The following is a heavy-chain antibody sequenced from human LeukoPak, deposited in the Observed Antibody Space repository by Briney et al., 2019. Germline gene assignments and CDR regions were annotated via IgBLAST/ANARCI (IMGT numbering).Heavy chain of an antibody. V-gene: IGHV3-7*01. J-gene: IGHJ1*01. Sequence: RGSLRLSCEGSGFTFSNYWMGWVRQAPGKGLQWVANIKTDGSEKYYVDSVKGRFTISRDNAKNSLYLQMNSLRAEDTAVYYCATYSSLNRREFQYWGQGTLLTVSP. CDR2: IKTDGSEK. D-gene: IGHD3-22*01. CDR1: GFTFSNYW. CDR3: ATYSSLNRREFQY.